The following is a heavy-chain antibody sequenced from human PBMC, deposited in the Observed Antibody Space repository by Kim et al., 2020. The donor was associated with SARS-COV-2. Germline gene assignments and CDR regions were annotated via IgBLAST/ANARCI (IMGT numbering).Heavy chain of an antibody. CDR1: GYSISSGYY. V-gene: IGHV4-38-2*02. CDR3: ASTKYGSGSYYSGVLLFDY. J-gene: IGHJ4*02. Sequence: SETLSLTCTVSGYSISSGYYWGWIRQPPGKGLEWIGSIYHSGSTYYNPSLKSRVTISVDTSKNQFSLKLSSVTAADTAVYYCASTKYGSGSYYSGVLLFDYWGQGTLVTVSS. D-gene: IGHD3-10*01. CDR2: IYHSGST.